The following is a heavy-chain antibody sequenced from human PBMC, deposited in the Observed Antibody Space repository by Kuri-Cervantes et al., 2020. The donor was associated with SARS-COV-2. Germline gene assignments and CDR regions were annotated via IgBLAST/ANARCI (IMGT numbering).Heavy chain of an antibody. Sequence: SETLSLTCTVSGGSISSSSYYWGWIRQPPGKGLEWIGSIYYSGITYYNPSLKSRITISVDTSKNQFSLKLSSVTAADTAVYYCARRAKMLRFLEWFPGYMDVWGKGTTVTVSS. V-gene: IGHV4-39*01. CDR2: IYYSGIT. J-gene: IGHJ6*03. CDR1: GGSISSSSYY. D-gene: IGHD3-3*01. CDR3: ARRAKMLRFLEWFPGYMDV.